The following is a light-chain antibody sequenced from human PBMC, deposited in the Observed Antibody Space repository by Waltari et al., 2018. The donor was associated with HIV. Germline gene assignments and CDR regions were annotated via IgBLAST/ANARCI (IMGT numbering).Light chain of an antibody. CDR2: RNH. V-gene: IGLV1-47*01. J-gene: IGLJ2*01. Sequence: SVLTQPPSASGTPGQRVTISCSGSSSNIGSHYVFWYQQLPGTAPKPLVHRNHQRPSGVPDLFSDSTSGTSASLAISGLRSEDEADYYCATWDDSLSGVLFGGGTKLTVL. CDR1: SSNIGSHY. CDR3: ATWDDSLSGVL.